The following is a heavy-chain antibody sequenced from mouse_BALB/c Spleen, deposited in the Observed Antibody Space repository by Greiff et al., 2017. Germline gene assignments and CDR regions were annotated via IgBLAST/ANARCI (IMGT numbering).Heavy chain of an antibody. V-gene: IGHV14-1*02. CDR1: GFNIKDYY. J-gene: IGHJ2*01. CDR2: IDPENGNT. CDR3: ANYYGSSYPNVDD. Sequence: EVQLQQSGAELVRPGALVKLSCKASGFNIKDYYMHWVKQRPEQGLEWIGWIDPENGNTIYDPKFQGKASITADTSSNTAYLQLSSLTSEDTAVYYCANYYGSSYPNVDDWGQGTTLTVSA. D-gene: IGHD1-1*01.